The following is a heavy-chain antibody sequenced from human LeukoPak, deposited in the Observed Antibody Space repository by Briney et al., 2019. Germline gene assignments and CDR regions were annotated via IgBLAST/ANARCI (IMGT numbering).Heavy chain of an antibody. CDR1: GGSFSGYY. D-gene: IGHD6-19*01. V-gene: IGHV4-34*01. J-gene: IGHJ4*02. Sequence: SETLSLTCAVHGGSFSGYYWSWIRQPPGKGLEWIGEINHSGSTNYNPSLKSRVTISVDTSKNQFSLKLSSVTVADTAVYYCARSESPAVAGTVGFDYWGQGTLVTVSS. CDR2: INHSGST. CDR3: ARSESPAVAGTVGFDY.